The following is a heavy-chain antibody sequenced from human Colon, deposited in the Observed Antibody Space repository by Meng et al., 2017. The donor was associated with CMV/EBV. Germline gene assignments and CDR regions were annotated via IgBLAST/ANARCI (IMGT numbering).Heavy chain of an antibody. CDR3: TTGGLADFDY. V-gene: IGHV5-51*01. CDR2: IYPADSET. Sequence: GESLKISCTGSEDSFRHWIAWVRQTPGRGLEWVGLIYPADSETRYSPSFQGQVTISADKSIKTAYLQWGSLKASDTAMYYCTTGGLADFDYWGQGTLVTVSS. CDR1: EDSFRHW. D-gene: IGHD3-16*01. J-gene: IGHJ4*02.